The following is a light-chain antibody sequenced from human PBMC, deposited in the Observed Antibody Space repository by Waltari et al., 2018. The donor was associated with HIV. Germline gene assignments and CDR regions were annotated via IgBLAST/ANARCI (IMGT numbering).Light chain of an antibody. J-gene: IGLJ1*01. V-gene: IGLV1-40*01. CDR1: SSNIGAGYD. CDR3: QSYDSSLSGYV. Sequence: QSVLTQPPSVSGAPGQRVTISCTGSSSNIGAGYDVHWYQQLPGTAPKLLIYGNTNRPSGVPDLFSGSKSGTSASLAITGLLVEDEADYYCQSYDSSLSGYVFGTGTKVTVL. CDR2: GNT.